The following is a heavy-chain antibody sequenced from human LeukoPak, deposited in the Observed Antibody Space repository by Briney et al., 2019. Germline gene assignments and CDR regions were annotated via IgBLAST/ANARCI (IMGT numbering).Heavy chain of an antibody. Sequence: ASVKVSCKASGYTFTGYYMHWVRQAPGQGLEWMGWISAYNGNTNYAQKLQGRVTMTTDTSTSTAYMELRSLRSDDTAVYYCARSVGGWFFYYFDYWGQGTLVTVSS. J-gene: IGHJ4*02. V-gene: IGHV1-18*04. CDR2: ISAYNGNT. D-gene: IGHD6-19*01. CDR3: ARSVGGWFFYYFDY. CDR1: GYTFTGYY.